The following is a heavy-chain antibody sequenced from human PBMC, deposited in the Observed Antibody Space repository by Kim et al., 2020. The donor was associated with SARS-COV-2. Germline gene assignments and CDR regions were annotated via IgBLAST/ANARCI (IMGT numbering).Heavy chain of an antibody. D-gene: IGHD1-26*01. CDR2: ISWNSGSI. V-gene: IGHV3-9*01. J-gene: IGHJ4*02. CDR3: AKDPADSGSYWPLYYFDY. CDR1: GFTFDDYA. Sequence: GGSLRLSCAASGFTFDDYAMHWVRQAPGKGLEWVSGISWNSGSIGYADSVKGRFTISRDNAKNSLYLQMNSLRAEDTALYYCAKDPADSGSYWPLYYFDYWGQGTLVTVSS.